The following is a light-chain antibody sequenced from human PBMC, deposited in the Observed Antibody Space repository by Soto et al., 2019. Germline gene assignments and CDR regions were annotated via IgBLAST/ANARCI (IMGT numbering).Light chain of an antibody. V-gene: IGKV3-15*01. CDR1: QSDSSN. J-gene: IGKJ1*01. CDR2: GAS. CDR3: QKYNNWPPT. Sequence: IVMTQSPVTLSVSPGERATLSCRASQSDSSNLAWYQQKPGQAPRLLIYGASTRATGIPARFSGSGSGTEFTLTISSLQSEDFAVYYCQKYNNWPPTFGQGTKV.